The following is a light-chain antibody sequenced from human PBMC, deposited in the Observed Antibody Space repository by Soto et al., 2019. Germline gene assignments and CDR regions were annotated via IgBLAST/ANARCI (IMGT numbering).Light chain of an antibody. V-gene: IGKV1-5*01. Sequence: DIKMYISPSTLSATVGDRVTITCRASQSISSWLAWYQQKPGKAPKLLIYDTSTLESGVPSRFSGSGSGTEFSLTVSSLQPDDFATYYCQQYNHLPPITFGQGTRLEI. CDR3: QQYNHLPPIT. J-gene: IGKJ5*01. CDR2: DTS. CDR1: QSISSW.